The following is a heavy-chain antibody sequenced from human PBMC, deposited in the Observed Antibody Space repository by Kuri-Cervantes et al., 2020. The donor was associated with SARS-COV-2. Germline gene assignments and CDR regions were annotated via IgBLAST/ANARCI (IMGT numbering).Heavy chain of an antibody. CDR1: GGSISSSSSY. V-gene: IGHV4-39*01. CDR2: IYYSGST. D-gene: IGHD3-3*01. CDR3: ARQMMSSITIFGVVITRNWFDP. Sequence: SETLSLTCTVSGGSISSSSSYWGWIRQPPGKGLEWIGSIYYSGSTYYNPSLKSRVTISVDTSKNQFSLKLSSVTAADTAVYYCARQMMSSITIFGVVITRNWFDPWGQGTLVTSPQ. J-gene: IGHJ5*02.